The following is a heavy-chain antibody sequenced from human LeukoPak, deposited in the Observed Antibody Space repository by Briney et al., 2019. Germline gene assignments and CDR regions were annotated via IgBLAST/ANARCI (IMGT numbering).Heavy chain of an antibody. D-gene: IGHD5/OR15-5a*01. J-gene: IGHJ4*02. Sequence: GGSLRLSCAASGLTVRSNYVSWVRQAPGKGLEWVAVIWSDGSNKYYADSVKGRFTISRDNSKNTLYLQMNSLRAEDTAVYYCARRRYSVYDFDYWGQGTLVTVSS. CDR2: IWSDGSNK. CDR3: ARRRYSVYDFDY. V-gene: IGHV3-33*08. CDR1: GLTVRSNY.